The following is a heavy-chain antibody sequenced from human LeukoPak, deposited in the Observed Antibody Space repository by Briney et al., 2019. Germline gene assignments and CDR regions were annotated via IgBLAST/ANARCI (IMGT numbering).Heavy chain of an antibody. V-gene: IGHV5-51*01. CDR2: IFPADSDT. CDR3: ARGVDYDQQEGPPDY. CDR1: GYSFTTYW. D-gene: IGHD3-22*01. J-gene: IGHJ4*02. Sequence: GESLKISCRASGYSFTTYWIGWARQMPGKGLEWMGVIFPADSDTRYSPSFQGQVTISADKSISTAYLQWSSLKASDTAMYYCARGVDYDQQEGPPDYWGQGTLVTVSS.